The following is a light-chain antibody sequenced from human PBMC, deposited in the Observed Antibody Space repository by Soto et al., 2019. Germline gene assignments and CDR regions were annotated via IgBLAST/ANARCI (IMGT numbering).Light chain of an antibody. V-gene: IGKV3-20*01. J-gene: IGKJ3*01. Sequence: EIVLTQSPGTLSLSPGERATLSCRASQSLSSNYLAWYQQRPGQSPRLLVYGASNRATGIPDRFSGSGFGTDFALTISRLEPEDSAVYYCHQYDNAPFTFGPGTRVGIK. CDR1: QSLSSNY. CDR3: HQYDNAPFT. CDR2: GAS.